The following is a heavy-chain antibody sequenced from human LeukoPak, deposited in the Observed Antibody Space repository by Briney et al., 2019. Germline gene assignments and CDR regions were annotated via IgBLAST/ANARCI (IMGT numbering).Heavy chain of an antibody. D-gene: IGHD2-21*02. V-gene: IGHV3-23*01. CDR2: ISGSGGRT. J-gene: IGHJ4*02. Sequence: GSLRLSCAASGFTFSSYAMSWVRQAPGKGLEWVSTISGSGGRTYYADSVKGRFTISRDNSKNTLYLQMNSLRAEDTAVYYCAKAYCGGDCYLDFDYWGQGTLATVSS. CDR3: AKAYCGGDCYLDFDY. CDR1: GFTFSSYA.